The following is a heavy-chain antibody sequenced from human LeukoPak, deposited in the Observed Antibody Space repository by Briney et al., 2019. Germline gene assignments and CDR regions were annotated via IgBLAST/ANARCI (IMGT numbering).Heavy chain of an antibody. CDR1: GGSFRGYY. J-gene: IGHJ5*02. V-gene: IGHV4-34*01. D-gene: IGHD3/OR15-3a*01. CDR2: INHSGST. Sequence: SETLSLTCAVYGGSFRGYYWSWLRQPPGKGLEWIGEINHSGSTNYNPSLTSRVTISVDTSKNQFSLKLSSVTAADTAVYYCARASPLGLNWFDPWGQGTLVTVSS. CDR3: ARASPLGLNWFDP.